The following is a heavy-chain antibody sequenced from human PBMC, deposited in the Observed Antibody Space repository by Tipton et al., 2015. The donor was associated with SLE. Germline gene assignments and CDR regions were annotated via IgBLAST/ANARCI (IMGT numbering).Heavy chain of an antibody. CDR2: HHKSGST. J-gene: IGHJ3*02. V-gene: IGHV4-59*01. CDR3: AKRHFDTSGYYPGAFDN. D-gene: IGHD3-22*01. Sequence: GLVKPSETLSLTCTVSGGSNSTYYWSWIRQSPGKGLEWIGSHHKSGSTHYHPSLRGRVTISVDASKNQFSLEVISVTAADTAVYYCAKRHFDTSGYYPGAFDNWGQGKMVIVPS. CDR1: GGSNSTYY.